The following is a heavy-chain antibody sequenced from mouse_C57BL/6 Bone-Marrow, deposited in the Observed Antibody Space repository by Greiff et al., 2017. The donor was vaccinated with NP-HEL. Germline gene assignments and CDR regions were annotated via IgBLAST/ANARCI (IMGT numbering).Heavy chain of an antibody. CDR2: IFPGSGST. D-gene: IGHD2-2*01. J-gene: IGHJ2*01. CDR1: GYTFTDYY. Sequence: QVQLKQSGPELVKPGASVKISCKASGYTFTDYYINWVKQRPGQGLEWIGWIFPGSGSTYYNEKFKGKATLTVVKSSSTAYMLLSSLTSEDSAVYFCAREDGYVLRFDYWGQGTTLTVSS. V-gene: IGHV1-75*01. CDR3: AREDGYVLRFDY.